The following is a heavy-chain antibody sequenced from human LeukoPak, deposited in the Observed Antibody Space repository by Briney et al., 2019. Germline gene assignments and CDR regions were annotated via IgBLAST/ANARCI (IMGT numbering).Heavy chain of an antibody. CDR3: AKRGVVIRVILVGFHKEANYFDS. Sequence: PGGSLRLSCAVSALTLSNYGMSWVSPAQGEGLEWVAGTSESGGRANYADSGKGRSTITRDNPKNTLYLQMNSLRAEDTAVYFCAKRGVVIRVILVGFHKEANYFDSWGQGALVTVSS. V-gene: IGHV3-23*01. J-gene: IGHJ4*02. CDR2: TSESGGRA. D-gene: IGHD3-10*01. CDR1: ALTLSNYG.